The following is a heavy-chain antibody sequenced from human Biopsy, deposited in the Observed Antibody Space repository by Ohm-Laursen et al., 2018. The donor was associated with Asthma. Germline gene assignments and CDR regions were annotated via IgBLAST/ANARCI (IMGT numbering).Heavy chain of an antibody. J-gene: IGHJ6*02. Sequence: SVKVSCKAPGGTFSNFAISWVRQAPGQGLEWLGGIMTVFGKTNYAQKFQGRVTITADEYTSTAYMEVTSLRSEDTAIYYCARCQVGYSSGWSLLLKKIYYSGMDVWGQGTAVTVSS. CDR3: ARCQVGYSSGWSLLLKKIYYSGMDV. D-gene: IGHD6-19*01. CDR1: GGTFSNFA. CDR2: IMTVFGKT. V-gene: IGHV1-69*13.